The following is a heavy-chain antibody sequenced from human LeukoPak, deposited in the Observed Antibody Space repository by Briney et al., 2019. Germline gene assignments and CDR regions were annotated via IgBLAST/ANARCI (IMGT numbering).Heavy chain of an antibody. CDR2: ITSSGSFI. CDR3: ARDLEYGGNSNCFAP. CDR1: GFTFSSYT. D-gene: IGHD4-23*01. V-gene: IGHV3-21*01. Sequence: GGSLRLSCAASGFTFSSYTMNWVRQAPGKGLEWVSSITSSGSFIYYGDSVKGRFTISRDNAKNSLYLQMNSLRAEDTAVCYCARDLEYGGNSNCFAPWGQETLVTVSS. J-gene: IGHJ5*02.